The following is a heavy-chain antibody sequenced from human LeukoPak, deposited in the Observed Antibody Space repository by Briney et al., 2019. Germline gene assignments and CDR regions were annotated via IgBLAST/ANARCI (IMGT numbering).Heavy chain of an antibody. V-gene: IGHV4-39*01. J-gene: IGHJ4*02. Sequence: PSETLSLTCTVSGGSISSSSYYWGWIRQPPGKGLEWIGSIYYSGSTYYNPSLKSRVTVSVDTSKNQFSLKLSSVTAADTAVYYCAKKREPGLAGYGGFEYWGQGTPVTVSS. D-gene: IGHD3-9*01. CDR2: IYYSGST. CDR3: AKKREPGLAGYGGFEY. CDR1: GGSISSSSYY.